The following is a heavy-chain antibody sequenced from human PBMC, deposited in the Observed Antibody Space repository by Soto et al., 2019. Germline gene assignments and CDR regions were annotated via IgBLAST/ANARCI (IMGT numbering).Heavy chain of an antibody. CDR1: GGSISSYY. D-gene: IGHD4-17*01. Sequence: SETLSLTCTVSGGSISSYYWSWIRQPPGKGLEWIGYIYYSGSTNYNPSLKSRVTISVDTSKNQFSLKLSSVTAADTAVYYCARMVHDYGDYVGNWGQGTLVTVSS. CDR2: IYYSGST. CDR3: ARMVHDYGDYVGN. V-gene: IGHV4-59*01. J-gene: IGHJ4*02.